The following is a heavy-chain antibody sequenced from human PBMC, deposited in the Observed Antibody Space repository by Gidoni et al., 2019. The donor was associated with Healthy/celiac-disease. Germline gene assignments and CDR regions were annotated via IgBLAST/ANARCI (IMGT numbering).Heavy chain of an antibody. V-gene: IGHV1-18*04. Sequence: QVQLVQSGAEVKKPGASVKVSCKASGYTFTSYGISWVRQAPGQGLEWMGWISAYNGNTNSAQKLQGRVTMTTDTSTSTAYMELRSLRSDDTAVYYCARGAHYDFWSGPPSYYGMDVWGQGTTVTVSS. CDR3: ARGAHYDFWSGPPSYYGMDV. CDR1: GYTFTSYG. CDR2: ISAYNGNT. D-gene: IGHD3-3*01. J-gene: IGHJ6*02.